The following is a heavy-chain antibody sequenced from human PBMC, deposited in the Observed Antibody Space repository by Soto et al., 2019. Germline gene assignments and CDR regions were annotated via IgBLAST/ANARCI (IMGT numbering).Heavy chain of an antibody. CDR2: INHSGST. V-gene: IGHV4-34*01. CDR1: GGSFSGYY. Sequence: QVQLQQWGAGLLKPSETLSLTCAVYGGSFSGYYWSWIRQPPGKGLEWIGEINHSGSTNYNPSLKSRVTISVDTSKNQFALKLSSVAAADTAVYYCAIRRSRAGGRGSRSFPNYGMDVWGQGTTVTVSS. D-gene: IGHD2-15*01. J-gene: IGHJ6*02. CDR3: AIRRSRAGGRGSRSFPNYGMDV.